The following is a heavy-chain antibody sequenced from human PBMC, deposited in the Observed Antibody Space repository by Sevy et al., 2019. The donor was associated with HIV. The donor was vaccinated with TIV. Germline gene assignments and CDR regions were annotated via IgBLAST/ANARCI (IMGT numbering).Heavy chain of an antibody. V-gene: IGHV1-69*06. Sequence: ASVKVSCKASGGTFSSYAISWVRQAPGQGLEWMGGIIPIFGTANYAQKFQGRVTITADKSTSTAYMELSSLRSEDTAVYYCAREMLSRDYGEYSCCVDAFDIWGQGTMVTVSS. CDR3: AREMLSRDYGEYSCCVDAFDI. D-gene: IGHD4-17*01. CDR1: GGTFSSYA. J-gene: IGHJ3*02. CDR2: IIPIFGTA.